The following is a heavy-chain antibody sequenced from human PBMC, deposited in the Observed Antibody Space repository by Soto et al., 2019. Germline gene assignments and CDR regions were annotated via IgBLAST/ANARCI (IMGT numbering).Heavy chain of an antibody. D-gene: IGHD1-26*01. V-gene: IGHV1-2*02. CDR1: GYTFTGYY. CDR2: INPNTGGT. J-gene: IGHJ4*02. CDR3: ARPKYSGSYVYPDC. Sequence: ASVKVPCKTSGYTFTGYYIHWVRQAPGQGLEWMGWINPNTGGTKYAQKLQGRVTVTRDTSISTAYMELIGLRSDDTAVYYCARPKYSGSYVYPDCWGQGTLVTVSS.